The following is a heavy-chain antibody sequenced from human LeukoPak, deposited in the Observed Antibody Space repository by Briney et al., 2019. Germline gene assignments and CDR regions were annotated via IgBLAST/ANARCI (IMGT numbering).Heavy chain of an antibody. Sequence: GESLKISCKGFGYNFTNFWTGWVRQMPGKGLEWMGVINPADSETRYSPSFQGPVTISADKSMNTAYLQWTTVQASDTAVYYCARRDSSGYYFKDMDYWGQGTLVTVSS. D-gene: IGHD3-22*01. CDR2: INPADSET. CDR3: ARRDSSGYYFKDMDY. J-gene: IGHJ4*02. V-gene: IGHV5-51*01. CDR1: GYNFTNFW.